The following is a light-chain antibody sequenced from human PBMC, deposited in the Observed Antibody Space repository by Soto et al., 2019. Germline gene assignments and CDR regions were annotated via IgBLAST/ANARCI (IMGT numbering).Light chain of an antibody. V-gene: IGLV2-11*01. Sequence: QSALTQPHSVSGSPGQSVTISCTGTSGDVGGYNYVSWYQHHPGKAPELIIYDVTERPSGVPDRFSGSKSGNTASLTFSGLQAEDEADYYCCSYTGSYSYVFGVGTKLTVL. CDR3: CSYTGSYSYV. J-gene: IGLJ1*01. CDR1: SGDVGGYNY. CDR2: DVT.